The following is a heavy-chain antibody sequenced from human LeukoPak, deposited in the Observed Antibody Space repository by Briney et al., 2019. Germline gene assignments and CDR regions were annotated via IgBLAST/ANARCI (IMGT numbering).Heavy chain of an antibody. D-gene: IGHD3-9*01. CDR1: GYTFMSYG. CDR2: ISGYNGNT. J-gene: IGHJ3*02. CDR3: ARDQRGDYDIYYDALDI. Sequence: ASVKVSCKASGYTFMSYGLSWVRQAPGQGLEWMGWISGYNGNTNYAQKLQGRVTMTTDTSTSTAYMELRSLRSDDTAVYYCARDQRGDYDIYYDALDIWGQGTMVTVSS. V-gene: IGHV1-18*01.